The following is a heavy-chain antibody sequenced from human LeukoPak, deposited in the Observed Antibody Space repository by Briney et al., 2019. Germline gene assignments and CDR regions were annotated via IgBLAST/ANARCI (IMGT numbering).Heavy chain of an antibody. D-gene: IGHD4/OR15-4a*01. Sequence: SVKVSCKASGGTFSSYAISWVRQAPGQGLEWMGGIIPIFGTANYAQKFQGRVAITTDESTSTAYMELSSLRSEDTAVYYCARGSGARASEPFDYWGQGTLVTVSS. J-gene: IGHJ4*02. CDR1: GGTFSSYA. CDR2: IIPIFGTA. V-gene: IGHV1-69*05. CDR3: ARGSGARASEPFDY.